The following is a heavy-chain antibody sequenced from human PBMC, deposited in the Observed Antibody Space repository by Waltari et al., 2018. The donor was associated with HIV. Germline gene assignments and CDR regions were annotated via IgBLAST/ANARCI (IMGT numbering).Heavy chain of an antibody. CDR2: ITTNINYI. J-gene: IGHJ5*02. CDR1: GFIFKNYA. Sequence: QLVEYGGGLVRPGESLRLSCAASGFIFKNYAMFWFRTAPGKGLEWVACITTNINYIYYAPSVRGRFTISRDNINDLLFLEMNSLRDEDTAIYYCVRDGGSYSGWYDPWGQGTLVTVSS. CDR3: VRDGGSYSGWYDP. V-gene: IGHV3-21*02. D-gene: IGHD1-26*01.